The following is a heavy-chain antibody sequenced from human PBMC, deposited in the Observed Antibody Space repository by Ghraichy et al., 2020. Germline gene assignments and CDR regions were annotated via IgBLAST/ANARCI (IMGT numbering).Heavy chain of an antibody. CDR1: GFSFSNYG. CDR2: IWHHGNNK. Sequence: GESLNISCAASGFSFSNYGMNWVRQAPGKGLEWVAVIWHHGNNKYYADSVKDRFTISRDNAKNSLYLQMNSLRAEDTAVYYCARDHVGATPGGFDYWGQGTLVTVSS. V-gene: IGHV3-33*01. D-gene: IGHD1-26*01. J-gene: IGHJ4*02. CDR3: ARDHVGATPGGFDY.